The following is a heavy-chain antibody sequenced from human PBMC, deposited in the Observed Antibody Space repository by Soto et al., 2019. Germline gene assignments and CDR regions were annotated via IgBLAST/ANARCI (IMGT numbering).Heavy chain of an antibody. D-gene: IGHD2-21*02. Sequence: GGSLRLSCDASGFPFSSYGMHWVRQAPGKGLEWVAVISYDGSIKYCADSVKGRFTVSRDNSKNTLYLQMNTLRADDTAVYYCAKVAQGDPLISDYGMDVWGQGTTVTVSS. CDR3: AKVAQGDPLISDYGMDV. J-gene: IGHJ6*02. V-gene: IGHV3-30*18. CDR1: GFPFSSYG. CDR2: ISYDGSIK.